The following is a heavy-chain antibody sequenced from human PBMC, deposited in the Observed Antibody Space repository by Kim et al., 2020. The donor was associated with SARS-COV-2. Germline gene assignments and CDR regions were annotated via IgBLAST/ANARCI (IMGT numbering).Heavy chain of an antibody. J-gene: IGHJ6*02. CDR3: ASKVVRGVIGSQTPNDYYYYGMDV. V-gene: IGHV1-69*06. Sequence: SVKVSCKASGGTFSSYAISWVRQAPGQGLEWMGGIIPIFNTPNYAQKFQGRVTMTADRSTRTAYMELSSLRSEDTAVYYCASKVVRGVIGSQTPNDYYYYGMDVWGQGTTVTVSS. D-gene: IGHD3-10*01. CDR2: IIPIFNTP. CDR1: GGTFSSYA.